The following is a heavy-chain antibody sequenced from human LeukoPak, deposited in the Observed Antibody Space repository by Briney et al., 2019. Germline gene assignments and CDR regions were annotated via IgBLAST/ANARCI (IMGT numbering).Heavy chain of an antibody. Sequence: RASVKVSCKASGGTFSSYAISWVRQAPGQGLEWMGGIIPIFGTANYAQKFQGRVTITADESTSTAYVELSSLRSEDTAVYYCARDANGDGYNFYYFDYWGQGTLVTVSS. J-gene: IGHJ4*02. CDR2: IIPIFGTA. V-gene: IGHV1-69*13. CDR3: ARDANGDGYNFYYFDY. D-gene: IGHD5-24*01. CDR1: GGTFSSYA.